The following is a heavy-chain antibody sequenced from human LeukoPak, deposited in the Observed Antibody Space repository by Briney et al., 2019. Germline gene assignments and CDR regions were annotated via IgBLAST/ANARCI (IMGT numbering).Heavy chain of an antibody. D-gene: IGHD3-10*01. Sequence: SETLSLTCTVSGGSISTYHWSWIRQTAEKGLEWIGRIYSSGSSNYNPALKRRVTMSVDTSKNQISLKLRSVTAADTAVYYCARVDYGSGLNYYYGMDVWGQGTTVTVSS. CDR2: IYSSGSS. CDR1: GGSISTYH. V-gene: IGHV4-4*07. J-gene: IGHJ6*02. CDR3: ARVDYGSGLNYYYGMDV.